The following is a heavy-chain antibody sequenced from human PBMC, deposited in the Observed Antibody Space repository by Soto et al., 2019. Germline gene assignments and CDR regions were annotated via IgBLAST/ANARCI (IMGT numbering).Heavy chain of an antibody. D-gene: IGHD7-27*01. Sequence: QVQLQESGPGLVKPSQTLSLTCTVSGGSISSGDSCWSWIRQSPDKGLEWIGHIYNGGTTYINPSLNSRVTISVDTPKTQFSLKLNSVSVADTAVYYCARGPSGDKVDYWGQGTLVTVSS. V-gene: IGHV4-30-4*01. CDR3: ARGPSGDKVDY. CDR1: GGSISSGDSC. CDR2: IYNGGTT. J-gene: IGHJ4*02.